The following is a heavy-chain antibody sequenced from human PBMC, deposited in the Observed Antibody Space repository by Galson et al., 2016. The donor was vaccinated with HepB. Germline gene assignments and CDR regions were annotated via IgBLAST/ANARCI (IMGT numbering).Heavy chain of an antibody. Sequence: PALVKPTQTLTLTCTLSGSSLTTTEVAVGWIRQPPGKAPEWLALIYWNDDKRYSPSLQSRLTVTKDTSKNQVVLTMTNMDPVDTGTYYCAYTKVKSTSAARRGALKWFDPWGQGTLVTVSS. CDR2: IYWNDDK. V-gene: IGHV2-5*01. D-gene: IGHD6-6*01. CDR3: AYTKVKSTSAARRGALKWFDP. J-gene: IGHJ5*02. CDR1: GSSLTTTEVA.